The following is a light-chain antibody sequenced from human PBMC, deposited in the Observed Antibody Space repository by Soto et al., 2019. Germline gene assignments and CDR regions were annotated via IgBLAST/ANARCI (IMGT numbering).Light chain of an antibody. V-gene: IGKV3-20*01. CDR3: QQYGSSTWT. J-gene: IGKJ1*01. Sequence: PATLSVSPGERATLSCRVSQSVSSSYLAWYQQKPGQAPRLLIYGASSRATGIPDRFSGSGSGTDFTLTISRLEPEDFAVYYCQQYGSSTWTFGQGTKVDIK. CDR1: QSVSSSY. CDR2: GAS.